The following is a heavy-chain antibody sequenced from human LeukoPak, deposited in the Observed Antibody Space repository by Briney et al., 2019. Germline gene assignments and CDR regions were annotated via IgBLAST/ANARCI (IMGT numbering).Heavy chain of an antibody. D-gene: IGHD6-19*01. Sequence: GGSLRPSCVASGFTFSSYEMNWVRQAPGKGLDWVSHISTSGRAIYYADSVKGRFTFSRDNAKNSLSLQMNSLRADDTAVYYCARGSGVGTSVSSRGTVVTVSS. V-gene: IGHV3-48*03. CDR3: ARGSGVGTSV. J-gene: IGHJ3*01. CDR2: ISTSGRAI. CDR1: GFTFSSYE.